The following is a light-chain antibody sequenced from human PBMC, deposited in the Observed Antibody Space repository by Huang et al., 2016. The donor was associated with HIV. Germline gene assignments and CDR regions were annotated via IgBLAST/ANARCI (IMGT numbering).Light chain of an antibody. CDR2: DGS. Sequence: EVVLTQSPPTLSLFPGETATLSCRASQTIWTYVAWYQPRPGQVPRLLIYDGSNRAAGVPARISGAGSGTTFTLSISGLESEDFGVYYCQQRRSWPLTFGGGTKVEV. J-gene: IGKJ4*01. CDR3: QQRRSWPLT. V-gene: IGKV3-11*01. CDR1: QTIWTY.